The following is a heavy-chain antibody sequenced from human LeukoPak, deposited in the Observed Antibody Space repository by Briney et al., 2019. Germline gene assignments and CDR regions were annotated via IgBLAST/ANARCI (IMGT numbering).Heavy chain of an antibody. CDR2: ISGSGGST. V-gene: IGHV3-23*01. J-gene: IGHJ4*02. CDR1: GFTFSSYA. Sequence: GGYLRLYCAASGFTFSSYAMSWVRQAPGKGLEWVSAISGSGGSTYYADSVKGRFTISRDNSKNTLYLQMNSLRAEDTAVYYCARHRAGYYDTSGYYYDYWGQGTLVTVSS. CDR3: ARHRAGYYDTSGYYYDY. D-gene: IGHD3-22*01.